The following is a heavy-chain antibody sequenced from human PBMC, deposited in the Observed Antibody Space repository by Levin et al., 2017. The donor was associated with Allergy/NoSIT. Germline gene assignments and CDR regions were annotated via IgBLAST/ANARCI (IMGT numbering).Heavy chain of an antibody. CDR2: ISSSSTTI. D-gene: IGHD2-2*03. CDR1: GFTFSGSS. CDR3: ARDGDGSSFRVWFDP. Sequence: GGSLRLSCAASGFTFSGSSMNWVRQAPGKGLEWVSYISSSSTTIYYADSVKGRFTISRDNAMDSLYLQMDSLRAADTAVYYCARDGDGSSFRVWFDPWGQGTLVTVSS. V-gene: IGHV3-48*01. J-gene: IGHJ5*02.